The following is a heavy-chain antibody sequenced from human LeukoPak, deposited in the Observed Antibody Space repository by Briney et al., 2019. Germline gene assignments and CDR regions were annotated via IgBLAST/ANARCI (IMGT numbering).Heavy chain of an antibody. Sequence: PGGSLRLSCAASGFTFSSYAMTWVRQAPGKGLEWVSAISGSGDITYYADSVKGRFTISRDNSKNTLFLQMDSLRVEDTAVHYCAKGGLWFGKSDYWGQGTLVTVSS. CDR3: AKGGLWFGKSDY. D-gene: IGHD3-10*01. CDR2: ISGSGDIT. V-gene: IGHV3-23*01. J-gene: IGHJ4*02. CDR1: GFTFSSYA.